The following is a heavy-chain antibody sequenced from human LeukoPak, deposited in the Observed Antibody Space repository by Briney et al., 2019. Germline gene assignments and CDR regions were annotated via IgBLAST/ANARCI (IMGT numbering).Heavy chain of an antibody. D-gene: IGHD2-15*01. Sequence: GASVKVSCKVSGYTLTELSMHWVRQAPGKGLEWMGGFDPEDGETIYAQKFQGRVTVTEDTSTDTAYMELSSLRSEDTAVYYCATARGGRVVYYFDYWGQGTLVTVSS. CDR2: FDPEDGET. CDR1: GYTLTELS. V-gene: IGHV1-24*01. CDR3: ATARGGRVVYYFDY. J-gene: IGHJ4*02.